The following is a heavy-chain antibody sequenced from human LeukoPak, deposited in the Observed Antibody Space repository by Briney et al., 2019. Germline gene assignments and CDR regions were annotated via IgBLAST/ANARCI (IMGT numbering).Heavy chain of an antibody. CDR2: IYHSGST. V-gene: IGHV4-30-2*01. CDR3: ARAFRYYYGMDV. J-gene: IGHJ6*02. CDR1: GGSISSGGYS. Sequence: SETLSLTCAVSGGSISSGGYSWSWIRQPPGKGLEWIGYIYHSGSTYYSPSLKSRVTISVDRSKNQFSLKLSSVTAADTAVYYCARAFRYYYGMDVWGQGTTVTVSS.